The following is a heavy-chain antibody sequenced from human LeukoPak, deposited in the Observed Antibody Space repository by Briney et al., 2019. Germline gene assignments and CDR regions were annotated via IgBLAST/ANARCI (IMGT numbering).Heavy chain of an antibody. J-gene: IGHJ4*02. CDR2: IYYSGST. D-gene: IGHD3-10*01. Sequence: SESLSLTCTVSGGSISSYYWSWLRQAPGKGLEWVGYIYYSGSTNYNASLKSRVTISVDTSKNQFSLKLSSVTAADTAVYYCARDRRVRGVGIDYWGQGTLVSVSS. V-gene: IGHV4-59*01. CDR3: ARDRRVRGVGIDY. CDR1: GGSISSYY.